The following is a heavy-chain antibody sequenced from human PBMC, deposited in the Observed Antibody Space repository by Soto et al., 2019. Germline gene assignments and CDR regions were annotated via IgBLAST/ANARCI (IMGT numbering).Heavy chain of an antibody. CDR3: ARSSSGGFDV. V-gene: IGHV3-7*05. CDR2: IRQDGSDK. D-gene: IGHD2-15*01. Sequence: PGGSLRLSCAASGFTFSSHWMSWVRQAPGKGLEWVANIRQDGSDKYYVDSVKGRFTISRDNAKNSLYLQMTSLSAEDTALYYCARSSSGGFDVWGQGTMVTVSS. J-gene: IGHJ3*01. CDR1: GFTFSSHW.